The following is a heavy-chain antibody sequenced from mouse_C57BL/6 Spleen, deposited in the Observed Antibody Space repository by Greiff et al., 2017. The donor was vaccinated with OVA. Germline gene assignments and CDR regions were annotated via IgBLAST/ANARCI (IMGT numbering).Heavy chain of an antibody. CDR1: GYAFSSSW. CDR3: ARKDGDGRGFAY. D-gene: IGHD2-3*01. CDR2: IYPGDGDT. Sequence: QVQLQQSGPELVKPGASVKISCKASGYAFSSSWMNWVKQRPGKGLEWIGRIYPGDGDTNYNGKFKGKATLTADKSSSTAYMQLSSLTSEDAAVYFCARKDGDGRGFAYWGQGTLVTVSA. V-gene: IGHV1-82*01. J-gene: IGHJ3*01.